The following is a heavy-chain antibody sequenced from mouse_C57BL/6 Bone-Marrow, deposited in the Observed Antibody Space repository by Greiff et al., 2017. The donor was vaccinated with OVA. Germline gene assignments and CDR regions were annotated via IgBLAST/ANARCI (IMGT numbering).Heavy chain of an antibody. CDR3: ARDWGSSYFAY. Sequence: EVQRVESGPGLVKPSQSLSLTCSVSGYSITSGYYWYWIRQLPGNKLEWMGYISYDGSNNYNPSLKNRISITRDTSKNQFFLKLNSVTTEDTATYYCARDWGSSYFAYWGQGTLVTVSA. D-gene: IGHD1-1*01. CDR1: GYSITSGYY. J-gene: IGHJ3*01. V-gene: IGHV3-6*01. CDR2: ISYDGSN.